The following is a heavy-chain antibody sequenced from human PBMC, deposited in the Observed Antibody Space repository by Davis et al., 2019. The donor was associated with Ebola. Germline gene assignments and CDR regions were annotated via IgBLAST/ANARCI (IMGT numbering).Heavy chain of an antibody. CDR2: ISISSGYI. CDR3: VGYTYGY. J-gene: IGHJ2*01. D-gene: IGHD5-18*01. CDR1: GFIFRSYS. Sequence: GESLKISCAASGFIFRSYSMNWVRQAPGKGLEWVSYISISSGYIYYADSVKGRFTISRDNAKDSLYLQMNSLRAEDTAVYYCVGYTYGYWGRGTLVTVSS. V-gene: IGHV3-21*01.